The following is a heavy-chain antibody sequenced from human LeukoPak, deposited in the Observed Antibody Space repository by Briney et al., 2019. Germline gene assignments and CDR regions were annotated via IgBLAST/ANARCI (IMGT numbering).Heavy chain of an antibody. CDR3: ARGFPPGSGSRGSHAFDV. D-gene: IGHD6-19*01. J-gene: IGHJ3*01. CDR1: EMSFSAYY. Sequence: PETLSLTCAVSEMSFSAYYWNWLRQSPGKGLEWIGEINYGGRTKYTPSLEGRGTILIDTSKNQFSLKLTSVTAADTAVYYCARGFPPGSGSRGSHAFDVWGQGTMVTVSS. CDR2: INYGGRT. V-gene: IGHV4-34*01.